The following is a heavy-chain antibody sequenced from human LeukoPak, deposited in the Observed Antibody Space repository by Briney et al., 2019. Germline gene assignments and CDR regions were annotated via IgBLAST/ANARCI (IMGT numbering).Heavy chain of an antibody. CDR2: ILENGSNQ. Sequence: GSLRLSCAASGFTFSNYMMHWVRQAPGKGLDWVAVILENGSNQYYADSVKGRFTISRDNSRSTLFLQMNSLRSEDTAMYYCARVQGGGYRTADYWGQGTLVTVSS. CDR3: ARVQGGGYRTADY. CDR1: GFTFSNYM. J-gene: IGHJ4*02. D-gene: IGHD6-19*01. V-gene: IGHV3-30*04.